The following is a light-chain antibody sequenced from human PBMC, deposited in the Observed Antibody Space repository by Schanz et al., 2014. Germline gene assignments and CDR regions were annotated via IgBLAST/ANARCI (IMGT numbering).Light chain of an antibody. CDR2: DVT. V-gene: IGLV2-14*01. Sequence: QSALTQPASVSGSPGQSITISCTGTSSDVGGYNYVSWYQQHPGKAPKLMIYDVTDRPSGVSNRFSGSKSGNTASLTISGLQAEGEADYFCTSYTSSSTWVFGGGAKRTV. J-gene: IGLJ3*02. CDR1: SSDVGGYNY. CDR3: TSYTSSSTWV.